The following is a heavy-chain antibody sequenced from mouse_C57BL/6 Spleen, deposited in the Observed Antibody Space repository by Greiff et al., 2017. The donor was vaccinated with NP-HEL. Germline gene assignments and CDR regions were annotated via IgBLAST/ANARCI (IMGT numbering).Heavy chain of an antibody. Sequence: EVQLQQSGAELVRPGASVKLSCTASGFNIKDDYMHWVKKRPEQGLEWIGWIDPENGDTEYASKFQGKATITADTSSNTAYLQLSSLTSEDTAVYYCTRAIGLRDYFDYWGQGTTLTVSS. CDR1: GFNIKDDY. J-gene: IGHJ2*01. CDR2: IDPENGDT. D-gene: IGHD3-1*01. V-gene: IGHV14-4*01. CDR3: TRAIGLRDYFDY.